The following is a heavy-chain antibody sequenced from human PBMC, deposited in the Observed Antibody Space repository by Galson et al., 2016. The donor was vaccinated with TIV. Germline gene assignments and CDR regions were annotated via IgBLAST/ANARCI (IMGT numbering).Heavy chain of an antibody. CDR2: IYSTGST. V-gene: IGHV3-53*01. J-gene: IGHJ6*02. D-gene: IGHD2-15*01. Sequence: SLRLSCAASGFDVSRHYMSWVRQAPGKGLDWVSFIYSTGSTKYADSVKGRFTISRDSSENTVFLQMNSLRAEDTAVYYCARHLSAADYFGMDVWGQGTTVTVSS. CDR3: ARHLSAADYFGMDV. CDR1: GFDVSRHY.